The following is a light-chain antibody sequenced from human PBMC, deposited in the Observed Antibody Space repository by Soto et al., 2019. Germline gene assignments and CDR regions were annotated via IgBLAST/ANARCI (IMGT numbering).Light chain of an antibody. CDR3: QQYGGVPYT. J-gene: IGKJ2*01. CDR2: GAS. V-gene: IGKV3-20*01. CDR1: ESISRDY. Sequence: EIVLTQSPGTLSLSPGQRATLSCRASESISRDYLAWYQQRLGQAPRLLIYGASSGATDIPDRFSGSGSGTDFTLTISRLEPEDCAIYYCQQYGGVPYTFGQGTKLAIK.